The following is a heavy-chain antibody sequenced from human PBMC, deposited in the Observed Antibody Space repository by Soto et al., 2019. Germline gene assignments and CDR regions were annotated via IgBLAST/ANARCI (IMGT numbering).Heavy chain of an antibody. D-gene: IGHD3-3*01. CDR2: ISYDGSNK. V-gene: IGHV3-30*18. CDR1: GFTFSSYG. J-gene: IGHJ4*02. Sequence: QVQLVESGGGVVQPGRSLRLSCAASGFTFSSYGMHWVRQAPGKGLEWVAVISYDGSNKYYADSVKGRFTISRDNSKNSLYLQMNSPRAEDTAVYYCAKGRRSAYYFDYWGQGTLVTVSS. CDR3: AKGRRSAYYFDY.